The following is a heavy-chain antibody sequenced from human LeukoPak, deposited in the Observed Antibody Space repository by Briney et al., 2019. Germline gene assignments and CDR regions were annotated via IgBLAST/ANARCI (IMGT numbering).Heavy chain of an antibody. J-gene: IGHJ4*02. CDR2: INPNSGGT. CDR1: GYPFTDYY. CDR3: ARDLEV. V-gene: IGHV1-2*02. Sequence: GASVKVSCKASGYPFTDYYMHWVRQAPGQGLEWMGWINPNSGGTSYAQNSQGRVTMTRDTSISTAYMELSRLRSDDTAIYYCARDLEVWGQGTLVAVSS.